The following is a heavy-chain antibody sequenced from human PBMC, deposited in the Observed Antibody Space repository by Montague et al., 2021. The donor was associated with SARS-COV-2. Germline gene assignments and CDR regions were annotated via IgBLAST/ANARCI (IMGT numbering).Heavy chain of an antibody. D-gene: IGHD3-9*01. J-gene: IGHJ6*02. V-gene: IGHV2-70*01. CDR3: ARRTYDILTGYDYGMDV. CDR2: IDWDDDK. Sequence: PALVKPTQTLTLTCTFSGFSLSTSGMCVSWIRQPPGKALEWLAPIDWDDDKYYSTSLKTRLTISKDTSKNQVVLTMTNMDPVDTATYYCARRTYDILTGYDYGMDVWGQGTTVTVSS. CDR1: GFSLSTSGMC.